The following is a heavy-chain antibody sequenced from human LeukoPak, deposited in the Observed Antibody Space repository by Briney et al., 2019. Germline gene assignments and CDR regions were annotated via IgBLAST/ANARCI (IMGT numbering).Heavy chain of an antibody. CDR2: IIPILGIA. CDR1: GGTFSSYA. Sequence: SVKVSCKASGGTFSSYAISWVRQAPGQGLEWMGRIIPILGIANYAQKFQGRVTITADKSTSTAYMELSSLRSEDTAVYYCARAHYYDYVWGSYRHSFFDYWGQGTLVTASS. CDR3: ARAHYYDYVWGSYRHSFFDY. V-gene: IGHV1-69*04. D-gene: IGHD3-16*02. J-gene: IGHJ4*02.